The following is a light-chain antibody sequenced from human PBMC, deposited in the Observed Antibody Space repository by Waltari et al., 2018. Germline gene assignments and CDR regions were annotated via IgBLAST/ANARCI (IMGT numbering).Light chain of an antibody. CDR2: WAS. CDR3: QQSYSPHRT. Sequence: DIVMTQSPASLAVSLGERATINCNSSQSVLYSSNNRNYLAWYQQKPGQPPKLLIYWASNRESGVPDRFSGSGSETDFTLTISSLQAEDVAVYYCQQSYSPHRTFGQGTKVEIK. J-gene: IGKJ1*01. CDR1: QSVLYSSNNRNY. V-gene: IGKV4-1*01.